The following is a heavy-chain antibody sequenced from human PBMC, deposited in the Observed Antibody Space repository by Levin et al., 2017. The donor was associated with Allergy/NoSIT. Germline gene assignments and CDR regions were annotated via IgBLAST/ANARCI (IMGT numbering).Heavy chain of an antibody. CDR2: ISYDGSNK. D-gene: IGHD5-18*01. CDR1: GFTFSSYA. V-gene: IGHV3-30*04. Sequence: GGSLRLSCAASGFTFSSYAMHWVRQAPGKGLEWVAVISYDGSNKYYADSVKGRFTISRDNSKNTLYLQMNSLRAEDTAVYYCARNADTAMVGSLDYWGQGTLVTVSS. J-gene: IGHJ4*02. CDR3: ARNADTAMVGSLDY.